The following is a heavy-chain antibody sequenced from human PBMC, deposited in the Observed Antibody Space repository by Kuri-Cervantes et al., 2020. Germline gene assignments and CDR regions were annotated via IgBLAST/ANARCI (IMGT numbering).Heavy chain of an antibody. J-gene: IGHJ6*02. D-gene: IGHD3-10*01. Sequence: SETLSLTCTVSGGSISDSNYNWAWIRQPPGKGLEWIGSIYYSGSTYYNPSLKSRVTISVDTSKNQFSLKLSSVTAADTAVYYCARVRLGYYYGSRYYYGMDVWGQGTTVTVSS. CDR2: IYYSGST. CDR3: ARVRLGYYYGSRYYYGMDV. V-gene: IGHV4-39*07. CDR1: GGSISDSNYN.